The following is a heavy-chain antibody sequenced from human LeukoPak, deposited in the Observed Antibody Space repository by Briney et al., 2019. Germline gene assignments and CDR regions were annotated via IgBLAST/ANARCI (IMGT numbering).Heavy chain of an antibody. CDR3: ARPNTAMVE. J-gene: IGHJ4*02. V-gene: IGHV4-39*01. CDR2: IYYSGST. Sequence: PSETLSLTCTVSGGSISSSSYYWGWIRQPPGKGLEWIGSIYYSGSTYYNPSLKSRVTISVDTSKNQFSLKLSSVTAADTAVYYCARPNTAMVEWGQGTLVTVSS. D-gene: IGHD5-18*01. CDR1: GGSISSSSYY.